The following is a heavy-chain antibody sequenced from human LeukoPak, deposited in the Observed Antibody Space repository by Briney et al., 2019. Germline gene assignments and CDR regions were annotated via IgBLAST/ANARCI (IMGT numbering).Heavy chain of an antibody. CDR1: GGTFSSYA. Sequence: GASVKVSCKASGGTFSSYAISWVRQAPGQGLEWMGGIIPIFGTANYAQKFQGRVTITADESTSTAYMELSSLRSEDTAVYYCARERYGSSSKRGMDYWGQGTLVTVFS. D-gene: IGHD6-6*01. J-gene: IGHJ4*02. V-gene: IGHV1-69*13. CDR2: IIPIFGTA. CDR3: ARERYGSSSKRGMDY.